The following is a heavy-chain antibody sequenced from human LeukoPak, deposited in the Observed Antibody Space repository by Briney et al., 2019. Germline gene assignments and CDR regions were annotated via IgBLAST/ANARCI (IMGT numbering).Heavy chain of an antibody. CDR1: GFTFSGSA. CDR3: TGDNFDSSVKFDY. J-gene: IGHJ4*02. V-gene: IGHV3-73*01. Sequence: GGSLKLSCVVSGFTFSGSAVHWVRQASGKGLEWVGRIRSKANNYATAYAASVKGRFTISRDDSKNTAYLQMNSLKTEDTAVYYCTGDNFDSSVKFDYWGQGTLVTVSS. CDR2: IRSKANNYAT. D-gene: IGHD3-22*01.